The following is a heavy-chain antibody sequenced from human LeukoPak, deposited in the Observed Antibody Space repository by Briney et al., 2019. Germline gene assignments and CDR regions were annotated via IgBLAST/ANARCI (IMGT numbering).Heavy chain of an antibody. D-gene: IGHD2-2*02. CDR2: IYTSGST. Sequence: SETLSLTCTVSGGSISSGSYYWSWIRQPAGKGLEWIGRIYTSGSTNYNPSLKSRVTISVDTSKNQFSLKLSSVTAADTAVYYCACYCSSTSCYRAYAYWGQGTLVTVSS. J-gene: IGHJ4*02. CDR3: ACYCSSTSCYRAYAY. V-gene: IGHV4-61*02. CDR1: GGSISSGSYY.